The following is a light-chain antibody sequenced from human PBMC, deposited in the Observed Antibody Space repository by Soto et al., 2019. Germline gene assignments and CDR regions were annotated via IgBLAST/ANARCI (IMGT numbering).Light chain of an antibody. CDR2: GAS. V-gene: IGKV1-39*01. Sequence: EIQMTQSPSSLSASVGDRVTITCRANESISTYLNWYQQKPGTAPKLLMYGASTLQSGVPSRFSGSGSETDFILTISSLKLEDFATYYCQQSYNFPRTFGQGTKVEIK. CDR1: ESISTY. J-gene: IGKJ1*01. CDR3: QQSYNFPRT.